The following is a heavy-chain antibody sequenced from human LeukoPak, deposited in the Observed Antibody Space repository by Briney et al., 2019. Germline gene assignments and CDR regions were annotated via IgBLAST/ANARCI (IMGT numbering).Heavy chain of an antibody. V-gene: IGHV1-69*05. CDR1: GGTFSSYA. D-gene: IGHD2-15*01. Sequence: SVKVSCKASGGTFSSYAISWVRQAPGQGLEWMGGIIPIFGTANYAQMFQGRVTITTDESTSTAYMELSSLRSEDTAVYYCARGSPQWSIRTTFDYWGQGTLVTVSS. CDR2: IIPIFGTA. CDR3: ARGSPQWSIRTTFDY. J-gene: IGHJ4*02.